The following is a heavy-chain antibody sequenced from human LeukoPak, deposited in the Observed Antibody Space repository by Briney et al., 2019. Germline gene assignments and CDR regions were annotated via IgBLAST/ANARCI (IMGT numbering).Heavy chain of an antibody. CDR1: SGSISTSNYY. Sequence: SETLSLTCTVSSGSISTSNYYWGWVRQPPGKALEWIGNIFYSGSTYYSPSLKSRVTISVDTSKNQFSLKLSSVTAADTAVYYCARHPGYYYYMDVWGKGTTVTISS. CDR2: IFYSGST. V-gene: IGHV4-39*01. CDR3: ARHPGYYYYMDV. J-gene: IGHJ6*03.